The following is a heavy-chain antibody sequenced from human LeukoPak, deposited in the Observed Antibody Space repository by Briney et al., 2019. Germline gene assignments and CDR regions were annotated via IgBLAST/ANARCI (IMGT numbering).Heavy chain of an antibody. V-gene: IGHV4-39*07. CDR1: GGSISSSSYY. CDR3: ARDGLLWFGSHN. J-gene: IGHJ4*02. CDR2: IYYSGST. D-gene: IGHD3-10*01. Sequence: MPSETLSLTCTVSGGSISSSSYYWGWIRQPPGKGLEWIGSIYYSGSTNYNPSLKSRVTMSVDTSKNQFSLKLSSVTAADTAVYYCARDGLLWFGSHNWGQGTLVTVSS.